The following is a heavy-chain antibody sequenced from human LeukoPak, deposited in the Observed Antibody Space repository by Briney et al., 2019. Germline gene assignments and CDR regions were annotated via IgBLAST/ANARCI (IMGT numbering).Heavy chain of an antibody. V-gene: IGHV3-23*01. J-gene: IGHJ4*02. CDR2: TSGSGGST. CDR3: AKVHIVVVPAAPHFDY. D-gene: IGHD2-2*01. CDR1: GFTFSSYA. Sequence: GGSLRLSCAASGFTFSSYAMSWVRQAPGKGLEWVSATSGSGGSTYYADSVKGRFTISRDNSKNTLYLQMDSLRAEDTAVYYCAKVHIVVVPAAPHFDYWGQGTLVTVSS.